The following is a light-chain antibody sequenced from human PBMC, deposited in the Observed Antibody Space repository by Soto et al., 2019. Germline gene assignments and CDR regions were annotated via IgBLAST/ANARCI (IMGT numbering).Light chain of an antibody. Sequence: EIVMTQSPATLSVSPGERATLSCRASQSVSSNLAWYQQKPGQAPRLLIYGASYRAAGIPDRFSGSGSGTDFTLTIGRLEPEDFAVYYCQQFTTFGQGTKVDI. CDR2: GAS. CDR1: QSVSSN. CDR3: QQFTT. V-gene: IGKV3D-15*01. J-gene: IGKJ1*01.